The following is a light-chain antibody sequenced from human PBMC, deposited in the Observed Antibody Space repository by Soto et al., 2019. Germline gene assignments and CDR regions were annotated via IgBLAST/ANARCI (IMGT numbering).Light chain of an antibody. CDR2: GAS. J-gene: IGKJ1*01. V-gene: IGKV3-15*01. Sequence: EIVMTQSPATLSVSPGERATLSCRASQSVSSNLAWYQQRPGQAPRLLIYGASTRATGIPDRFSGSGSGTEFTLTITSLQSEDFAVYYCQKYNNWRVTFGQGTKVEIK. CDR3: QKYNNWRVT. CDR1: QSVSSN.